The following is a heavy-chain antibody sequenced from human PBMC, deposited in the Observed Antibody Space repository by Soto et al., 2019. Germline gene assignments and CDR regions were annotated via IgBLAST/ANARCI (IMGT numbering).Heavy chain of an antibody. V-gene: IGHV3-33*08. Sequence: GGSLRLSYAASGFTFSSYWMHWVRQAPGKGLEWVAVIRYDGSNKNYADSVKGRFTISRDNSKNTLYLQMNSLRAEDTAVYYCARDQEGDDYSIRFAYWGQGTLVTVSS. D-gene: IGHD4-4*01. CDR2: IRYDGSNK. J-gene: IGHJ4*02. CDR3: ARDQEGDDYSIRFAY. CDR1: GFTFSSYW.